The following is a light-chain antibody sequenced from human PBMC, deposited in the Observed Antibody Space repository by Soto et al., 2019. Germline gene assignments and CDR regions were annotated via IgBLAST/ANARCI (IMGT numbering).Light chain of an antibody. V-gene: IGKV1-39*01. CDR1: QSISSY. Sequence: DIQMTQSPSSLSASVGDRVTITCRASQSISSYLNWYQQKPGKAPKLLIYAASTLQTGISSRFSGSGSGTDFTLTISSLQPEDFATYYCQQSYTTPYLFDQGTELEIK. J-gene: IGKJ2*01. CDR3: QQSYTTPYL. CDR2: AAS.